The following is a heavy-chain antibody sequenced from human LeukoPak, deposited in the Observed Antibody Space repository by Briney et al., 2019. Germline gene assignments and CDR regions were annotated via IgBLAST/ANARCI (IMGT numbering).Heavy chain of an antibody. J-gene: IGHJ4*02. V-gene: IGHV3-7*01. CDR2: TKPDGSAE. Sequence: PGGSLRLSCAASGFSFRNYWMGWVRQAPGKGLEWVANTKPDGSAEYYADSVRGRFSTSRDNANNLLYLQMNSLRAEDTAVYYCARDGGLHTNFDYWGQGTQVTVSS. CDR1: GFSFRNYW. D-gene: IGHD2-15*01. CDR3: ARDGGLHTNFDY.